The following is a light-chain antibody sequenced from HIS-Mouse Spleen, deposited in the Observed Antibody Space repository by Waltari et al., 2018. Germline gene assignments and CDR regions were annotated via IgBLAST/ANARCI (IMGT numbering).Light chain of an antibody. Sequence: QSALTQPASVSGSPGQSITISCTGTSSDVGSYNLVSWYQQHPGKAPKRMIYEGSKRPEGCSHRFSGSKSGNTASLTISGLQAEDEADYCCCSYAGSSTLVFGGGTKLTVL. J-gene: IGLJ2*01. CDR3: CSYAGSSTLV. CDR2: EGS. CDR1: SSDVGSYNL. V-gene: IGLV2-23*01.